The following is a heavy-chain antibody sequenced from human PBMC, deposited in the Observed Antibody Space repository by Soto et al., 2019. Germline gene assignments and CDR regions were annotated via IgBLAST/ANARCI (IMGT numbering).Heavy chain of an antibody. CDR3: ASVTIVLMVYEN. D-gene: IGHD2-8*01. Sequence: PSETLSLTCTVSGGSISSGGYYWSWIRQHPGKGLEWIGYIYYSGSTYYNPSLKSRVTISVDTSKNQFSLKLSSVTAADTAVYYCASVTIVLMVYENWGQGTLVTVSS. CDR2: IYYSGST. V-gene: IGHV4-31*03. J-gene: IGHJ4*02. CDR1: GGSISSGGYY.